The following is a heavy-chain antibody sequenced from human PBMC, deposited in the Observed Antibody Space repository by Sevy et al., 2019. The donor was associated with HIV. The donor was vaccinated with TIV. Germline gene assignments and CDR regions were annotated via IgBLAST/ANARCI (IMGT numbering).Heavy chain of an antibody. CDR1: GFTFSSYS. CDR2: ISSSSSSI. J-gene: IGHJ4*02. V-gene: IGHV3-48*01. CDR3: ARDEQTYGDYDYFDY. D-gene: IGHD4-17*01. Sequence: GGSLRLSCAASGFTFSSYSMHWVRQAPGKGLEWGSYISSSSSSIFYADSVKGRFTISRDNAKKSLYLQMNSLTAEDTAVYYCARDEQTYGDYDYFDYWGQGTLVTVSS.